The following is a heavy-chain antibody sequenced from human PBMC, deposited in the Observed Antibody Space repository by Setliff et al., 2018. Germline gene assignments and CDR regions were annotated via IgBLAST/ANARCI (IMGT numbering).Heavy chain of an antibody. V-gene: IGHV1-69*10. CDR3: ARVGYCSGGSCYSPWGYYYYGMDV. CDR2: IIPILGIA. J-gene: IGHJ6*02. CDR1: GGTFSSYA. Sequence: SVKVSCKASGGTFSSYAISWVRQAPGQGLEWMGGIIPILGIANYAQKFQGRVTITADESTSTAYMELSSLRSEDTAVYYCARVGYCSGGSCYSPWGYYYYGMDVWGQGTTVTVSS. D-gene: IGHD2-15*01.